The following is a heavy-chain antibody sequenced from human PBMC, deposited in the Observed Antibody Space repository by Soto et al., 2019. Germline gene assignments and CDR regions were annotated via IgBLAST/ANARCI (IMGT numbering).Heavy chain of an antibody. CDR1: GFTFSSYA. Sequence: LRLSCAASGFTFSSYAMSWVRQAPGKGLEWVSAISGSGGSTYYADSVKGRFTISRDNSKNTLYLQMNSLRAEDTAVYYCAKSYYDFWSGYYYFDYWGQGTLVTVSS. V-gene: IGHV3-23*01. CDR2: ISGSGGST. J-gene: IGHJ4*02. D-gene: IGHD3-3*01. CDR3: AKSYYDFWSGYYYFDY.